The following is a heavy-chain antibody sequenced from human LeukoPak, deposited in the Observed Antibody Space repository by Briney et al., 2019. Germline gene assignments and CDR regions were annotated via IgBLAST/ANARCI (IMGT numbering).Heavy chain of an antibody. J-gene: IGHJ1*01. CDR1: GFTFSTYW. CDR2: IKSDGST. D-gene: IGHD3-22*01. V-gene: IGHV3-74*01. CDR3: ARAPSEIGGYYPEYFRH. Sequence: AGSLRLSCAASGFTFSTYWMHWVRQAPGKGLMWVSRIKSDGSTNYADSVKGRFTISRDNAKNTVSLQMNSLRPEDTGVYYCARAPSEIGGYYPEYFRHWGQGTLVTVSS.